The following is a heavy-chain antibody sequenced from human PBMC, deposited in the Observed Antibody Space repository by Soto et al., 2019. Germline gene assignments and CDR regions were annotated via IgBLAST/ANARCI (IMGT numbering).Heavy chain of an antibody. CDR3: ATELGDNPASPFDS. J-gene: IGHJ4*02. CDR1: GVTFSSET. Sequence: QVQLVQSGAEVKKPGSSVTVSCKASGVTFSSETISWVRQAPGQGLEWVGGIIPLVATANNAQKFQGRVTITAAESTSTLYIELGSLRSDVTAFYSGATELGDNPASPFDSWGQGTLVSVSS. CDR2: IIPLVATA. D-gene: IGHD2-21*01. V-gene: IGHV1-69*01.